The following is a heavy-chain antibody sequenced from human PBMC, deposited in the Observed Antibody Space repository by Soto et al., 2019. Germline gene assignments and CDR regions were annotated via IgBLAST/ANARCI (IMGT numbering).Heavy chain of an antibody. CDR1: GFSFIAYN. Sequence: GRSLRLSCIGSGFSFIAYNMNWVRQAPGKGLEWVSSIKVGSSRIYQPDSMKGRFTISRDDARNSVYLQINSLRAEDTALYFRVRSPKIGVRGAFWGRGTQVTVSS. CDR3: VRSPKIGVRGAF. V-gene: IGHV3-21*01. CDR2: IKVGSSRI. J-gene: IGHJ1*01. D-gene: IGHD3-16*01.